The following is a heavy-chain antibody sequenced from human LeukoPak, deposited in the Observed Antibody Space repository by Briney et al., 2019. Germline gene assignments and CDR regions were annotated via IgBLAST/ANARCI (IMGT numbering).Heavy chain of an antibody. D-gene: IGHD4-17*01. CDR3: ARFPIYGDSHFDH. CDR2: IYYSGST. V-gene: IGHV4-59*01. Sequence: SETLSLTCTVSGGSISSYYWSWIRQPPGKGLEWIGYIYYSGSTNYNPSLKSRVTISVDTSKNQFSLKLSSVTAADTAVYYCARFPIYGDSHFDHWGQGTLVTVSS. CDR1: GGSISSYY. J-gene: IGHJ4*02.